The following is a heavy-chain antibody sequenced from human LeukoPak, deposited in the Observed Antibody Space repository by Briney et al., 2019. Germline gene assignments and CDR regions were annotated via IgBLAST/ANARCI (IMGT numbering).Heavy chain of an antibody. CDR1: GGTFSSYA. CDR2: IIPIFDTA. J-gene: IGHJ4*02. Sequence: SVKVSCKASGGTFSSYAISWVRQAPGQGLEWMGGIIPIFDTANYAQKFQGRVTITADESTSTAYMELSSLRSEDTAVYYCARGTGIQLEVFDYWGQGTLVTVSS. CDR3: ARGTGIQLEVFDY. V-gene: IGHV1-69*01. D-gene: IGHD5-18*01.